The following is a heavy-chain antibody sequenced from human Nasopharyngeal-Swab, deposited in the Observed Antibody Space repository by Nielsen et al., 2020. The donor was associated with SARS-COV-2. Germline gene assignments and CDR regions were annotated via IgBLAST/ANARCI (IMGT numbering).Heavy chain of an antibody. D-gene: IGHD1-26*01. CDR1: GFTFRTYS. J-gene: IGHJ6*03. CDR2: IPVDGGHT. V-gene: IGHV3-21*01. Sequence: GESLKISCAASGFTFRTYSLTWVRQAPGKGLEWVSYIPVDGGHTNYADSVKGRFTISRHNAENSFFLQMNNLSAEDTAVYYFARWATWESNPLDFYYYIAVWGKVTTVTVSS. CDR3: ARWATWESNPLDFYYYIAV.